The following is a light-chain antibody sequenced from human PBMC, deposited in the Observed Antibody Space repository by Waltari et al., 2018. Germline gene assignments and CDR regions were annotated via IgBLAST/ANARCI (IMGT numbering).Light chain of an antibody. J-gene: IGLJ3*02. V-gene: IGLV2-14*01. CDR1: SSDGGGYPY. Sequence: QSDLTQPASVSGSPGQSITISCTGTSSDGGGYPYVSWLQQHPGNTPKLLIYEVSNRPSGVSDRFSGSKVGNTASLTISGRQAEDEADYYCTSHTSSSTWVFGGGTKLTVL. CDR2: EVS. CDR3: TSHTSSSTWV.